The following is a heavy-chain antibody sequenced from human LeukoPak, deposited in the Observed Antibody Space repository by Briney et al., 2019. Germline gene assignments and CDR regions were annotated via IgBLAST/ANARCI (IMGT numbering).Heavy chain of an antibody. V-gene: IGHV3-66*02. Sequence: GGSLRLSCAASGFTVSSNYISWVRQAPGKGLEWVSVIYTGGSTYYADSVKGRFTISRENSKNTLYLQMNSLRAEDTAVYYCANLDDSHYYDSSGYRERGIDYWGQGTLVTVSS. CDR1: GFTVSSNY. CDR2: IYTGGST. CDR3: ANLDDSHYYDSSGYRERGIDY. J-gene: IGHJ4*02. D-gene: IGHD3-22*01.